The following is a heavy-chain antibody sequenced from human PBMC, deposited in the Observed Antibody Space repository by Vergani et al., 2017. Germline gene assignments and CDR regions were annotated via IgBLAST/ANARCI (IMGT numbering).Heavy chain of an antibody. D-gene: IGHD4-17*01. V-gene: IGHV3-48*04. CDR3: ARDPVTTLPLVY. J-gene: IGHJ4*02. CDR1: GFTFSSYS. CDR2: ISSSGSTI. Sequence: EVQLVESGGGLVQPGGSLRLSCAASGFTFSSYSMNWVRQAPGKGLEWVSYISSSGSTIYYADSVKGRFTISRDNAKNSLYLQMNSLRAEDTAVYYCARDPVTTLPLVYWGQGTLVTVSS.